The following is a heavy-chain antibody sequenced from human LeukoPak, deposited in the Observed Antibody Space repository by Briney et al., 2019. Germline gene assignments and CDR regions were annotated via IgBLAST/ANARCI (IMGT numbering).Heavy chain of an antibody. J-gene: IGHJ4*02. Sequence: KPSETLSLTCTVSGGSISSGDYYWSWIRQPPGKGLEWIGEIYHSGSTNYNPSLMRRVTMSVDTSKNQFSLSLTAVTDADTALYYCARARRGYVRLDYWGQGTLVTVSS. CDR1: GGSISSGDYY. V-gene: IGHV4-30-4*01. CDR3: ARARRGYVRLDY. CDR2: IYHSGST. D-gene: IGHD5-12*01.